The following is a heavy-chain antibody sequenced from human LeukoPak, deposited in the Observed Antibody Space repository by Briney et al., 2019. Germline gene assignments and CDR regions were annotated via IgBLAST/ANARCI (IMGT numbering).Heavy chain of an antibody. CDR1: GFTVDSNY. J-gene: IGHJ4*02. V-gene: IGHV3-23*01. CDR3: AKFKFAWGSDY. CDR2: NSGSGGST. Sequence: GGSLRLSCAASGFTVDSNYLSWVCQRPGKGLEWVSANSGSGGSTYYADSVKGRFTISRDNSKNTLYLQMNSLRAEDTAVYYCAKFKFAWGSDYWGQGTLVTVSS. D-gene: IGHD7-27*01.